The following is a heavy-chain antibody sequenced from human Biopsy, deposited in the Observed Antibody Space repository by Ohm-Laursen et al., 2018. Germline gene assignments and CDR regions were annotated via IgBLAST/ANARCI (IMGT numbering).Heavy chain of an antibody. CDR2: NIPILGTG. CDR3: ATKVTGYFQH. J-gene: IGHJ1*01. V-gene: IGHV1-69*06. CDR1: GGTFSNYG. D-gene: IGHD2-21*02. Sequence: GASVKVSCTAPGGTFSNYGVNWVRQAPGQGLEWLGGNIPILGTGNYAQKFQDRVTVAADTSTSTATMELRSLRSDDTAVYYCATKVTGYFQHWGQGILVIVSS.